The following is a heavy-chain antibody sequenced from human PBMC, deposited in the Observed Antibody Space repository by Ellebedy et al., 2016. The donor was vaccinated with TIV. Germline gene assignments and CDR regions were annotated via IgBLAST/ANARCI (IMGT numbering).Heavy chain of an antibody. Sequence: MPSETLSLTCAVSGDSLSSDNWWNWVRQPPGKGLEWIGEIYHSGYTKFNPSLKSRATISLDMSNNSFSLGLRSVTAADTAAYYCARPPIVGGTVAFDYWGQGILVTVSS. D-gene: IGHD1-26*01. V-gene: IGHV4-4*02. CDR2: IYHSGYT. CDR3: ARPPIVGGTVAFDY. CDR1: GDSLSSDNW. J-gene: IGHJ4*02.